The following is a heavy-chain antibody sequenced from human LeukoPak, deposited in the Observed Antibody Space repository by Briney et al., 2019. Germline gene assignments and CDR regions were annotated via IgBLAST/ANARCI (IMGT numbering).Heavy chain of an antibody. CDR2: ISNGNT. Sequence: PSETLSLTCTVAGGSISTYYWNWIRQTPGKGLEWIGHISNGNTDYNPSLKSRVTISADTSKNQFSLRLTSVTAADTAVYYCARDKAHSYGRYFDPWGQGAPVIVSS. D-gene: IGHD5-18*01. J-gene: IGHJ5*02. CDR1: GGSISTYY. CDR3: ARDKAHSYGRYFDP. V-gene: IGHV4-59*01.